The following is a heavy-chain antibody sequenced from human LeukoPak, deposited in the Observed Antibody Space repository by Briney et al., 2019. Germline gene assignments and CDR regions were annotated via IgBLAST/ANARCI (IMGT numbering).Heavy chain of an antibody. CDR1: GFTFSSYG. Sequence: PGGSLRLSCAASGFTFSSYGMHWVRQAPGKGLEWVAFIRYDGSNKYYADSVNGRFTISRDNSKNTLYLQMNSLRAEDTAVYYCAKDYYYGSGSYYNPYYFDYWGQGTLVTVSS. CDR3: AKDYYYGSGSYYNPYYFDY. D-gene: IGHD3-10*01. CDR2: IRYDGSNK. J-gene: IGHJ4*02. V-gene: IGHV3-30*02.